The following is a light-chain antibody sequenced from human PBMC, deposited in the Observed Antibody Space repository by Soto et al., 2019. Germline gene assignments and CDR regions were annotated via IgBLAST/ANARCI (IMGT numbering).Light chain of an antibody. V-gene: IGKV1-39*01. CDR2: AAS. J-gene: IGKJ2*02. CDR3: QQSYSTPRT. CDR1: QSISSY. Sequence: DLPMTQSPSSLSASVGDRVTITCRASQSISSYLNWYQQKPGKAPKLLIYAASSLQSGVPSRFSGSGSGTDFTLTISSLQPEDFATYYCQQSYSTPRTFRQGNKLEI.